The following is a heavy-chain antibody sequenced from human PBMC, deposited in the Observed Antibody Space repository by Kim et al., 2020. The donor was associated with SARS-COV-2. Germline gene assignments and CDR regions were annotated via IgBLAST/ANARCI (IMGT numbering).Heavy chain of an antibody. J-gene: IGHJ3*02. CDR3: AKSSREYSSSGDAFDI. Sequence: GGSLRLSCAASGFTFSSYAMSWVRQAPGKGLEWVSAISGSGGSTYYADSVKGRFTISRDNSKNTLYLQMNSLRAEDTAVYYCAKSSREYSSSGDAFDIWGQGTMVTVSS. CDR1: GFTFSSYA. D-gene: IGHD6-6*01. CDR2: ISGSGGST. V-gene: IGHV3-23*01.